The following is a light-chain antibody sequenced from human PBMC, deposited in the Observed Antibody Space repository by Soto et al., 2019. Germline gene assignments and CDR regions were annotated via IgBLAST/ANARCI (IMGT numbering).Light chain of an antibody. CDR1: QSISTY. Sequence: DIQMTQSPSSLSASVGDSVTITCRASQSISTYLNWYQLKPGNAPKLLLSAAPGFQSKVPSNFSGSGSGTDFTLTISSMQTEDFANYYCQQSYSSPRTFGQGTKVDIK. CDR3: QQSYSSPRT. J-gene: IGKJ1*01. V-gene: IGKV1-39*01. CDR2: AAP.